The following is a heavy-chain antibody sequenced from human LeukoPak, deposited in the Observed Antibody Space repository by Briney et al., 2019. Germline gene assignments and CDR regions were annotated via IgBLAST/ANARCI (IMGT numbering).Heavy chain of an antibody. J-gene: IGHJ4*02. D-gene: IGHD5-12*01. CDR2: ISGSGGST. CDR3: AKWTWEWLRFWPPPQLDY. CDR1: GFPFSSYA. Sequence: GGSLRLSCAASGFPFSSYAMSWVGQAPGKGLEWVSAISGSGGSTYYADSVKGRFTISRHNYKNTRYLQMNSLRAEDTAVYYCAKWTWEWLRFWPPPQLDYWGKGTLVTVSS. V-gene: IGHV3-23*01.